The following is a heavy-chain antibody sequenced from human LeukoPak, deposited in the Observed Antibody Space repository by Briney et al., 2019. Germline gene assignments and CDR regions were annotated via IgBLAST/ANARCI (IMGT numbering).Heavy chain of an antibody. D-gene: IGHD6-13*01. V-gene: IGHV3-7*01. CDR1: GFTFSGYW. Sequence: GGSPRLSCAASGFTFSGYWMSWVRQAPGKGLEWVANINQDGSEKYYVDSVKGRFTISRDNAKNSLFLQMGSLRVEDTAVYYCARESTAGYNSSWYGFRNWGQGTLVSVSS. CDR2: INQDGSEK. J-gene: IGHJ1*01. CDR3: ARESTAGYNSSWYGFRN.